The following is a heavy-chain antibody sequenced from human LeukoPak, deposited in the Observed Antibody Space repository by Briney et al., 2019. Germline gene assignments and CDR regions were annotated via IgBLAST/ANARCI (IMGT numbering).Heavy chain of an antibody. D-gene: IGHD1-7*01. CDR3: ARGELRRPYYYYYGMDV. CDR2: IYYSGST. Sequence: SQTLSLTCTVSGGSISSGGYYWSWIRQHPGKGLEWIGYIYYSGSTYYNPSLKSRVTISVDTSKNQFSLKLSSVTATDTAVYYCARGELRRPYYYYYGMDVWGQGTTVTVSS. V-gene: IGHV4-31*03. J-gene: IGHJ6*02. CDR1: GGSISSGGYY.